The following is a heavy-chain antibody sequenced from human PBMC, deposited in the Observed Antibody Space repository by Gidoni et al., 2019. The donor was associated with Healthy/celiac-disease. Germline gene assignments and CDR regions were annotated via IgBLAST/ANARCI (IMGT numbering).Heavy chain of an antibody. V-gene: IGHV3-9*01. CDR2: ISWNSGSI. CDR1: GFTFDDYA. CDR3: AKDISLTVTTAYDY. D-gene: IGHD4-17*01. Sequence: EVQLVESGGGLVQPGRSLRLSCAASGFTFDDYAMHWVRQAPGKGLEWVSGISWNSGSIGYADSVKGRFTISRDNAKNSLYLQMNSLRAEDTALYYCAKDISLTVTTAYDYWGQGTLVTVSS. J-gene: IGHJ4*02.